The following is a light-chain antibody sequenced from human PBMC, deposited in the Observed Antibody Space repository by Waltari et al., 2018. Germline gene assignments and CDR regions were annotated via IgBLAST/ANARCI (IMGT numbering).Light chain of an antibody. J-gene: IGKJ5*01. V-gene: IGKV3-15*01. CDR3: QQRNSYPIT. CDR2: AAS. Sequence: EVVMTQSPATLSLSPGERATLSCRASKSVSNHLAWYQQKPGQAPRLLIYAASTRATGIPARFSGSGSGTEFSLTISSLQSEDFATYYCQQRNSYPITFGQGTRLEIK. CDR1: KSVSNH.